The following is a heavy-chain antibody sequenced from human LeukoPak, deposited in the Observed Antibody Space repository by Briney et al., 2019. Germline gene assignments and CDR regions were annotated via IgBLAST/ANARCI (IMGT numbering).Heavy chain of an antibody. V-gene: IGHV3-23*01. CDR3: AKTYNYYDSSGYPDY. CDR1: GFTFSSYA. Sequence: GGSLRLSCAASGFTFSSYAMSWVRQAPGKGLEWVSAISGSGGSTYYADSVKGRFTISRDNSKNTLYLQMNSLGAEDTAVYYCAKTYNYYDSSGYPDYWGQGALVTVSS. CDR2: ISGSGGST. J-gene: IGHJ4*02. D-gene: IGHD3-22*01.